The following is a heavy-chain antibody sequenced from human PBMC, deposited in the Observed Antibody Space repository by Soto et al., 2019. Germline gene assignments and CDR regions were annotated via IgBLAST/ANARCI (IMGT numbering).Heavy chain of an antibody. J-gene: IGHJ4*02. V-gene: IGHV3-15*07. D-gene: IGHD3-22*01. CDR2: IKSKTDGGTT. CDR3: TTIYYYDSSGYPPRVGY. Sequence: EVQLVESGGGLVKPGGSLRLSCAASGFTFSNAWMNWVRQAPGKGLEWVGRIKSKTDGGTTDYAAPVKGRFTISRDDSKNTLYLQMSSLKTEDTAVYYCTTIYYYDSSGYPPRVGYWGQGALVTVSS. CDR1: GFTFSNAW.